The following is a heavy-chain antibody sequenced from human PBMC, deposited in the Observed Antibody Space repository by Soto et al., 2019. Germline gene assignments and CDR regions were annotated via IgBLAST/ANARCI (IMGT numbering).Heavy chain of an antibody. V-gene: IGHV3-23*01. D-gene: IGHD3-3*01. Sequence: GGSLRLSCVASGFTFENYAMSWVRQAPGKGLEWVSAISGSGGTTYYSDSVKGRFTISRGNSKNTVYLQMNDLRVEDAAEYFCAKDSWAIFGVPAGEYYAMDVWGQGTTVTVSS. CDR2: ISGSGGTT. CDR3: AKDSWAIFGVPAGEYYAMDV. CDR1: GFTFENYA. J-gene: IGHJ6*02.